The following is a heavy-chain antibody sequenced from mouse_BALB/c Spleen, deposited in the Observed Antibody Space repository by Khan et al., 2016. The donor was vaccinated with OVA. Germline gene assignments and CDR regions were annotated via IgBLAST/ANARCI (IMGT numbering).Heavy chain of an antibody. V-gene: IGHV9-3-1*01. J-gene: IGHJ2*01. CDR3: ARFHGGY. CDR1: GYTFTDYV. CDR2: INTYTGEP. Sequence: QIQLVQSGPELKKPGETVKISCKASGYTFTDYVMNWVKQAPGKGLRWMGWINTYTGEPTYADDFKGRFAFSLETSASTAYLQINNLKNEDTATCLCARFHGGYWGQGTTHTVPS.